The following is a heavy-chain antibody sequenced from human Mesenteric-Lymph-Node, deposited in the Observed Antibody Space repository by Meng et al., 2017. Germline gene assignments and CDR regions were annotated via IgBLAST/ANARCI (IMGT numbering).Heavy chain of an antibody. Sequence: QVQLGQAGAEGKKPGSSVKVSGKASGGTFSSYAISWVRQAPGQGLEWMGGIIPIFGTANYAQKFQGRVTITADESTSTAYMELSSLRSEDTAVYYCARQNFDSSSSPADYWGQGTLVTVSS. D-gene: IGHD6-6*01. CDR1: GGTFSSYA. J-gene: IGHJ4*02. CDR3: ARQNFDSSSSPADY. CDR2: IIPIFGTA. V-gene: IGHV1-69*01.